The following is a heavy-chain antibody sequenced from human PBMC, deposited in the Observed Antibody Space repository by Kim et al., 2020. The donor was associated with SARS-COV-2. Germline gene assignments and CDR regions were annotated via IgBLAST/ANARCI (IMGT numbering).Heavy chain of an antibody. CDR3: ARASRRGITIFGVVSRDYYYGMDV. CDR1: GGSFSGYY. CDR2: INHSGST. Sequence: SETLSLTCAVYGGSFSGYYWSWIRQPPGKGLEWIGEINHSGSTNYNPSLKSRVTISVDTSKNQFSLKLSSVTAADTAVYYCARASRRGITIFGVVSRDYYYGMDVWGQGTTVTVSS. J-gene: IGHJ6*02. D-gene: IGHD3-3*01. V-gene: IGHV4-34*01.